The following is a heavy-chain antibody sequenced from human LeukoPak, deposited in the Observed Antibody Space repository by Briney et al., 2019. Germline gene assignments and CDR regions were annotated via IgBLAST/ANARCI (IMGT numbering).Heavy chain of an antibody. J-gene: IGHJ6*03. CDR3: ATTSPGYYYYYMDV. CDR1: GGSISSYY. V-gene: IGHV4-59*01. CDR2: ISYSGST. Sequence: SETLSLTCTVSGGSISSYYWSWIRQPPGKGLEWIGYISYSGSTNYNPSLKSRVTISVDTSKNQFSLKLSSVTAADTAVYYCATTSPGYYYYYMDVWGKGTTVTVSS.